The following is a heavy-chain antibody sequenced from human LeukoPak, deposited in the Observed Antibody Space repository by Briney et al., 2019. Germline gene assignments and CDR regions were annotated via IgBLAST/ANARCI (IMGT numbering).Heavy chain of an antibody. J-gene: IGHJ4*02. V-gene: IGHV3-48*02. CDR1: GLTFSSYA. D-gene: IGHD1-1*01. Sequence: PGGSLRLSCAAPGLTFSSYAMTWVRQAPGKGLEWVSYISGGGDTKYYADSVTGRFTISRDTAKNSLYLQMNSLRDDDTAVYYCARRSQYDEYWGQGTLVTVSS. CDR2: ISGGGDTK. CDR3: ARRSQYDEY.